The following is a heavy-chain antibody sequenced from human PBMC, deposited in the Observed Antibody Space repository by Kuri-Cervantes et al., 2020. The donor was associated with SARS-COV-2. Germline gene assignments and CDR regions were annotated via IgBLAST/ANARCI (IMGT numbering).Heavy chain of an antibody. CDR3: AKDRFGVHDF. CDR1: GFSFRTYG. J-gene: IGHJ4*02. D-gene: IGHD2-8*01. V-gene: IGHV3-23*01. Sequence: GESLKISCAASGFSFRTYGLHWVRQAPGKGLEWVSAISGSGGSTYYADSVKGRFTISRDNSQNTLYLQVKSLKSEDTAMYYCAKDRFGVHDFWGQGTLVTVSS. CDR2: ISGSGGST.